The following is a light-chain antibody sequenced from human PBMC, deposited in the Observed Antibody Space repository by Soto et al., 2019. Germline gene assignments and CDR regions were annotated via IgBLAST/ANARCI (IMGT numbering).Light chain of an antibody. J-gene: IGKJ1*01. CDR3: QQYNNWPPWT. CDR2: GAS. CDR1: QSVSNN. V-gene: IGKV3-15*01. Sequence: EIVITQYPATLSVSPGERVTLSCRASQSVSNNLAWYQHKPGQAPRLLVYGASTRATGIPARFSGSGSGTEFTLTISSLQSEDFAVYYCQQYNNWPPWTFGPGTKVDIK.